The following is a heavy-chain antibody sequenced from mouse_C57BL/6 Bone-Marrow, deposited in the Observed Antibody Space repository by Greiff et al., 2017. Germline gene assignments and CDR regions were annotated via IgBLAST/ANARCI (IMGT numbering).Heavy chain of an antibody. V-gene: IGHV5-12*01. J-gene: IGHJ4*01. CDR2: ISNGGGST. CDR1: GFTFSDYY. CDR3: ARSKDYDAMDY. Sequence: EVKVEESGGGLVQPGGSLKLSCAASGFTFSDYYMYWVRQTPEKRLEWVAYISNGGGSTYYPDTVKGRFTISRDNAKNTLYLQMSRLKSEDTAMYYCARSKDYDAMDYWGQGTSVTVSS.